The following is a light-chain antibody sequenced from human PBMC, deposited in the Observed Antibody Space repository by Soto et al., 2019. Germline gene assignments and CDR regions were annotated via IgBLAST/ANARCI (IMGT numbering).Light chain of an antibody. Sequence: IQLTQSPSSLSASVGDRVTITCRASQGISSYLAWSQQKPGKAPKLLIYAASTLQSGVPSRFSGSGSGTDFTLTISSLQPEDFATYYCQQLNSYPSAFGQGTRLESK. CDR2: AAS. CDR3: QQLNSYPSA. J-gene: IGKJ5*01. V-gene: IGKV1-9*01. CDR1: QGISSY.